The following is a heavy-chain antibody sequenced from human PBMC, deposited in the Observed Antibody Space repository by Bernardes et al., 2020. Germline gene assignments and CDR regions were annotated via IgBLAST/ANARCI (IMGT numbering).Heavy chain of an antibody. Sequence: GGSLRLSCAASGYSFSSYAMTWVRQAPGKGLEWVSAISGSVGSTYYADSLKGRFTISRDNSKNTLYLQMNSLRAEDTAVYYCARSRDYGDFGGILRGYYFDYWGQGTLVTVSS. CDR2: ISGSVGST. CDR3: ARSRDYGDFGGILRGYYFDY. CDR1: GYSFSSYA. J-gene: IGHJ4*02. V-gene: IGHV3-23*01. D-gene: IGHD4-17*01.